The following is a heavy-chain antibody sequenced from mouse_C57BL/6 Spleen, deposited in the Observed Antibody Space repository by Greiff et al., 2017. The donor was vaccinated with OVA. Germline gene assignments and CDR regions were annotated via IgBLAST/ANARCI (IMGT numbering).Heavy chain of an antibody. Sequence: EVQLQQSGPELVKPGASVKISCKASGYSFTGYYMHWVKQSSEKSLEWIGEINPSTGGTSYNQKFKGKATLTVDKSSSTAYMQLKSLTSEDSAVYYCARCDYDGAMDYWGQGTSVTVSS. D-gene: IGHD2-4*01. V-gene: IGHV1-43*01. J-gene: IGHJ4*01. CDR2: INPSTGGT. CDR3: ARCDYDGAMDY. CDR1: GYSFTGYY.